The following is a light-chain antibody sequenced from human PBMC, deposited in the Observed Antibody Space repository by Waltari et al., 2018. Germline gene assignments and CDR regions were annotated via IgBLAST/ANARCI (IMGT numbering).Light chain of an antibody. CDR2: AVS. Sequence: DIQLTQSPSFMSASVGDSVTITCRASQAINNYLAWYQQKPGKAPVLLIYAVSTLRGGVPSRFSGSGSGTEFSLTIRSLQPEDFATYFCQHLNTFGGGTKVEIK. CDR1: QAINNY. CDR3: QHLNT. J-gene: IGKJ4*01. V-gene: IGKV1-9*01.